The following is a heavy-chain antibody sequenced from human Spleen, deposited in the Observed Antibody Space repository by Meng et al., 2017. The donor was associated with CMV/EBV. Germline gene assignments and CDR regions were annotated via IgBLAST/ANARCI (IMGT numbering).Heavy chain of an antibody. CDR2: IRYDGSNK. V-gene: IGHV3-30*02. J-gene: IGHJ4*02. CDR1: GFTFSSYS. Sequence: GESLKISCAASGFTFSSYSMNWVRQAPGKGLEWVAFIRYDGSNKYYADSVKGRFTVSRDNSKNTLYLQMNSLRAEDTAMYYCAKDRGWTAAANYYFDYWGQGTLVTVSS. CDR3: AKDRGWTAAANYYFDY. D-gene: IGHD2-2*01.